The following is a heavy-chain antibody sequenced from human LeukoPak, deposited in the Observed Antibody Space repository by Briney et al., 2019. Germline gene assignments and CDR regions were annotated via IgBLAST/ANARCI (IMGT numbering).Heavy chain of an antibody. Sequence: SVKVSCKASGGTFTSYAISWVRQAPGQGLEWMGGIIPIFGTANYAQKFQGRVTITTDESTSTAYMELSSRRSEDTAVYYCARDTTMVRGATNWFDPWGQGTLVTVSS. CDR1: GGTFTSYA. J-gene: IGHJ5*02. CDR2: IIPIFGTA. CDR3: ARDTTMVRGATNWFDP. D-gene: IGHD3-10*01. V-gene: IGHV1-69*05.